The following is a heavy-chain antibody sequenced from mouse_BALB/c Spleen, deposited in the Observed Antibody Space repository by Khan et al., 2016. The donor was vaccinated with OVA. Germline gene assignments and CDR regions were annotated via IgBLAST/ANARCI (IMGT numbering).Heavy chain of an antibody. CDR1: GFTFSNFG. CDR2: ISGGSSTI. J-gene: IGHJ1*01. V-gene: IGHV5-17*02. Sequence: EVELVESGGDLVQPGGSRKLSCAASGFTFSNFGMHWIRQAPERGLEWVAYISGGSSTIYYADTVKGRFTISRVKPKNTLVRQMTSLRSEDTAMYDCARSGYYGSSRYWYFDVWGAGTTVTVSS. D-gene: IGHD1-1*01. CDR3: ARSGYYGSSRYWYFDV.